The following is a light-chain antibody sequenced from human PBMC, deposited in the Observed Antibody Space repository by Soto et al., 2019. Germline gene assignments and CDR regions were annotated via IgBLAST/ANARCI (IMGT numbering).Light chain of an antibody. Sequence: EIVLTQSPATLSVSPGERATLSCRAIQSVSSNYLAWYQQKPGQAPRLLIYGASTRATGIPDRFSGSGSGTDFTLTISRLEPEDSAVYYCQQYGSSPTWTFGQGTKVDIK. CDR1: QSVSSNY. V-gene: IGKV3-20*01. J-gene: IGKJ1*01. CDR3: QQYGSSPTWT. CDR2: GAS.